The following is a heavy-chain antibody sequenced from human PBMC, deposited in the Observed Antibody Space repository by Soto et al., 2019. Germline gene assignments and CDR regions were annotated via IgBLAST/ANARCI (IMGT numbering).Heavy chain of an antibody. CDR1: GFTFSSYG. J-gene: IGHJ4*02. Sequence: QVQLVESGGGVVQTGRSLRLSWAASGFTFSSYGMHWVRQAPGKGLEWVAVISYDGSNKYYADSVQGRFTIFRDNSKNTLYLQMNSLRAEDTAVYYCAKGGSDSDSSGPFDYWGQGTLVTVSS. CDR3: AKGGSDSDSSGPFDY. D-gene: IGHD3-22*01. V-gene: IGHV3-30*18. CDR2: ISYDGSNK.